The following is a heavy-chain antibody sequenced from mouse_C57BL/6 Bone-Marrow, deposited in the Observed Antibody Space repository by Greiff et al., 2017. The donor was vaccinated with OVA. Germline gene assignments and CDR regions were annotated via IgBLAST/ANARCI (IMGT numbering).Heavy chain of an antibody. V-gene: IGHV5-15*01. D-gene: IGHD1-1*01. CDR1: GFTFSDYG. CDR2: ISNLAYSI. J-gene: IGHJ1*03. Sequence: EVKLMESGGGLVQPGGSLKLSCAASGFTFSDYGMAWVRQAPRKGPEWVAFISNLAYSIYYADTVTGRFTISRENAKSTLYLEMSSLRSEDTAMYYCARHDYGSSYWYFDVWGTGTTVTVSS. CDR3: ARHDYGSSYWYFDV.